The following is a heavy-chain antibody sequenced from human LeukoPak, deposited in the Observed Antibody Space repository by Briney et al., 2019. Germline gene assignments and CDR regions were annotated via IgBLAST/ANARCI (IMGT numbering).Heavy chain of an antibody. V-gene: IGHV4-39*07. CDR2: IYYSGST. Sequence: PSETLSLTCTVSGGSISSSSYYWGWIRQPPGKGLEWIGSIYYSGSTNYNPSLKSRVTISVDTSKNQFSLKLSSVTAADTAVYYCASEASYCGGDCGGRQLYYFDYWGQGTLVTVSS. CDR1: GGSISSSSYY. D-gene: IGHD2-21*02. CDR3: ASEASYCGGDCGGRQLYYFDY. J-gene: IGHJ4*02.